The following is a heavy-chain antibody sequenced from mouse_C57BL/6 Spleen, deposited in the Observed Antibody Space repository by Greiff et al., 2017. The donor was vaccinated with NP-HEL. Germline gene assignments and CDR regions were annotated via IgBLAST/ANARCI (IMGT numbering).Heavy chain of an antibody. J-gene: IGHJ3*01. CDR2: IYPGDGDT. D-gene: IGHD1-1*01. V-gene: IGHV1-80*01. CDR1: GYAFSSYW. CDR3: ARGFITTVPFAY. Sequence: QVQLQQSGAELVKPGASVKISCKASGYAFSSYWMNWVKQRPGKGLEWIGQIYPGDGDTNYNGKFKGKATLTADKSSSTAYMQLSSLTSEDSAVYFCARGFITTVPFAYWGQGTLVTVSA.